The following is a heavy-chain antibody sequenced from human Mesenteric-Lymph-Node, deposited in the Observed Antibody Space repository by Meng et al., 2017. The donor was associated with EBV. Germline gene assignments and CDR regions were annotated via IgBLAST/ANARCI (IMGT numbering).Heavy chain of an antibody. CDR3: ARLIVGSLSTFDY. D-gene: IGHD1-26*01. Sequence: VHVQQWGAGLLKPSETLSLTCDVSGGSFSDDYWSWIRQPPGRGLEWIGEINHSGSTSYNPSLKSRVTISVDTAKNQFSLKMSSVTAADTAVYYCARLIVGSLSTFDYWGQGALVTVSS. J-gene: IGHJ4*02. V-gene: IGHV4-34*01. CDR1: GGSFSDDY. CDR2: INHSGST.